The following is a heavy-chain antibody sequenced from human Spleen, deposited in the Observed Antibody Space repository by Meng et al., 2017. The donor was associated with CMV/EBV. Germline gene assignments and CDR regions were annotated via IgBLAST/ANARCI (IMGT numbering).Heavy chain of an antibody. Sequence: ASVKVSCKASGYTFTGYYLHWVRQAPGQGLEWMGWINPNSGATNYAQKFRGRVTMTRDTSINTAYKEMSRLRSDDTAFYYCARTQVPAHTGSYRYYYYYSMDVWGQGTTVTVSS. J-gene: IGHJ6*02. V-gene: IGHV1-2*02. CDR2: INPNSGAT. CDR1: GYTFTGYY. CDR3: ARTQVPAHTGSYRYYYYYSMDV. D-gene: IGHD2-8*02.